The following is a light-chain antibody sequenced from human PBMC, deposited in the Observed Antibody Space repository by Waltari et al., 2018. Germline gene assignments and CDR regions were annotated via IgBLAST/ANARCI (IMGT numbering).Light chain of an antibody. CDR2: RKN. V-gene: IGLV3-19*01. CDR3: SSRGTGGNHWL. J-gene: IGLJ2*01. Sequence: SSELTQEPDVSVASGQTVNITCRGDSLRLFYASWYQQAPRQPPRLVIYRKNDRPSGIPGRCSASYPGATSSLIITGAQTEDEGDYYCSSRGTGGNHWLFGGGAKVTV. CDR1: SLRLFY.